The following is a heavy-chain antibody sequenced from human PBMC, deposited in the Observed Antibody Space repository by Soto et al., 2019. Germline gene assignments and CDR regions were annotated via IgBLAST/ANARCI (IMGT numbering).Heavy chain of an antibody. J-gene: IGHJ5*02. V-gene: IGHV1-69*13. Sequence: SVKVSFKASGGTFSSYAISWVRQAPGQGLEWMGGIIPIFGTANYAQKFQGRVTITADESTSTAYMDLSRLRSEDTAAYYCARTQLRYCSAGSCPNWFDPSGQGTLVTVSS. CDR3: ARTQLRYCSAGSCPNWFDP. CDR2: IIPIFGTA. CDR1: GGTFSSYA. D-gene: IGHD2-15*01.